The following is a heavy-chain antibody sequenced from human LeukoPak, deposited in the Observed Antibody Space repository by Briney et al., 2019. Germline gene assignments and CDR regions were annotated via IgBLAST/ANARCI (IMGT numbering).Heavy chain of an antibody. J-gene: IGHJ4*02. D-gene: IGHD3-9*01. CDR2: IRGDNGNT. CDR1: GYTFTRYG. CDR3: ARVDMLTGYYFFDY. Sequence: GASVKVSCKASGYTFTRYGVSWVRQAPGQGLEWMGWIRGDNGNTNYAQNFQGRVTMTTDTPSSTAYMEVRSLRSDDTAVYYCARVDMLTGYYFFDYWGQGTLVTVSS. V-gene: IGHV1-18*01.